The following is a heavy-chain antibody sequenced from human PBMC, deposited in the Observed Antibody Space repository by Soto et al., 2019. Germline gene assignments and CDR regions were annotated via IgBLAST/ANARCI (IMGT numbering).Heavy chain of an antibody. Sequence: GASVKVSCKASGYTFSRYGINWVRQAPGQGLEWMGRISVYSGSTNYAQNLQGRVTMTTDTSTTTAYMELRSLRSDDTALYYCAREGYCTNGICEFDYWCKGTLVTSP. CDR2: ISVYSGST. J-gene: IGHJ4*02. CDR3: AREGYCTNGICEFDY. V-gene: IGHV1-18*01. CDR1: GYTFSRYG. D-gene: IGHD2-8*01.